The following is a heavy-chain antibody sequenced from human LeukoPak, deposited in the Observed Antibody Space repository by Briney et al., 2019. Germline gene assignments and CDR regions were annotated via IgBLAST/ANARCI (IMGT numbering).Heavy chain of an antibody. CDR2: IYYSGST. Sequence: SETLSLTCTVSGGSISSYYWSWIRQPPGKGLEWIGYIYYSGSTNYNPSLKSRVTISVDTSKNQFSLKLSSVTAADTAVYYCARVSAAAGRIDYWGQGTLVTVSS. J-gene: IGHJ4*02. V-gene: IGHV4-59*01. D-gene: IGHD6-13*01. CDR3: ARVSAAAGRIDY. CDR1: GGSISSYY.